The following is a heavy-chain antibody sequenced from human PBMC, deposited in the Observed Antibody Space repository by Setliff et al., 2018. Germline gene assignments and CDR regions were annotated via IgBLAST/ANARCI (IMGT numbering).Heavy chain of an antibody. V-gene: IGHV1-18*04. J-gene: IGHJ4*02. Sequence: ASVKVSCKASGYMFKSYGINWMRQAPGQGLEWVGWISPHNGKTYYSPDLQGRVTLTTDTSTTTAYLELRSLTSDDTAVYYCSRLVRYCTTTTCQRASGDDYWGQGTLVTVSS. D-gene: IGHD2-8*01. CDR2: ISPHNGKT. CDR3: SRLVRYCTTTTCQRASGDDY. CDR1: GYMFKSYG.